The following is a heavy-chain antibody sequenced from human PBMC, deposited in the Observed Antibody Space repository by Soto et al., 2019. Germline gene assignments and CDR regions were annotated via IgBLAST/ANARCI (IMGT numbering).Heavy chain of an antibody. V-gene: IGHV3-74*01. J-gene: IGHJ4*02. D-gene: IGHD4-17*01. CDR3: GGLDGDQDYLSY. CDR2: INSDGSST. CDR1: GFTFSSYW. Sequence: EVQLVESGGGLVQPGGSLRLSCAASGFTFSSYWMHWVRQAPGKGLVWVSRINSDGSSTSYADSVKGRFTISRDNAKNTLYLQMNSLRAEDTAVYYCGGLDGDQDYLSYWGQGTLVTVSS.